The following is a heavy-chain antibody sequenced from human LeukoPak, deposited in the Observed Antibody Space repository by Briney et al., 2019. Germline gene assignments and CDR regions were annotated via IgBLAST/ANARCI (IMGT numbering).Heavy chain of an antibody. D-gene: IGHD5-24*01. J-gene: IGHJ4*02. Sequence: PGGPLRLSCAASGFNVTTNYMSWVRQAPGKGLEWVSVIYSGGTTYYADSVKGRFTISRDISKNTLSLQMNSLRAEDTAVYYCARGRRGGYNLGYWGQGTLVAVSS. CDR2: IYSGGTT. V-gene: IGHV3-53*01. CDR1: GFNVTTNY. CDR3: ARGRRGGYNLGY.